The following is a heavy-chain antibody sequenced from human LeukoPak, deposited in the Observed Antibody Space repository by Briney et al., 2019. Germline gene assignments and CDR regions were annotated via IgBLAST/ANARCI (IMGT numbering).Heavy chain of an antibody. CDR3: AKDGYYDSSGYYRYYFDY. D-gene: IGHD3-22*01. CDR1: GFTVSSIH. Sequence: GGSLRLSCAASGFTVSSIHMVWVRQAPGKGLEWVSAISGSGGSTYYADSVKGRFTISRDNSKNTLYLQMNSLRAEDTAVYYCAKDGYYDSSGYYRYYFDYWGQGTLVTVSS. V-gene: IGHV3-23*01. CDR2: ISGSGGST. J-gene: IGHJ4*02.